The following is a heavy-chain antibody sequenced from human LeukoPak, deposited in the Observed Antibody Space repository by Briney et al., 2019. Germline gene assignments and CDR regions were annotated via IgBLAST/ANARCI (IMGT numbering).Heavy chain of an antibody. Sequence: ASVKVSCKASGGTFSSYAISWVRQAPGQGLEWMGGIIPIFGTANYAQKFQGRVTITADESTSTAYMELSSLRSEDTAVYYCARDRDYGDYNTQDLFVYWGQGTLVTVSS. CDR1: GGTFSSYA. D-gene: IGHD4-17*01. J-gene: IGHJ4*02. CDR3: ARDRDYGDYNTQDLFVY. V-gene: IGHV1-69*13. CDR2: IIPIFGTA.